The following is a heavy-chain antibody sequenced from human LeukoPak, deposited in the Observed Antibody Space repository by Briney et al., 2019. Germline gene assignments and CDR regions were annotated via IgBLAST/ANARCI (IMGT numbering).Heavy chain of an antibody. CDR3: ARVDYYGSGSYPGYYFDY. V-gene: IGHV4-59*01. J-gene: IGHJ4*02. CDR1: GGSISSYY. D-gene: IGHD3-10*01. CDR2: IYYSGST. Sequence: ASETLSLTCTVSGGSISSYYWSWIRQPPGKGLEWIGYIYYSGSTNYNPSLKSRVTISVDTSKNQFSLKLSSVTAADTAVYYCARVDYYGSGSYPGYYFDYWGQGTLVTVSS.